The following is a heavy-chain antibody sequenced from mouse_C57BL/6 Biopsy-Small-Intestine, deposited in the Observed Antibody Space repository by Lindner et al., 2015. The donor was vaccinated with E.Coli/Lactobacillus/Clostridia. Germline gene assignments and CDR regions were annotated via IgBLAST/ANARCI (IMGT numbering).Heavy chain of an antibody. CDR2: INPSGGST. V-gene: IGHV1-64*01. J-gene: IGHJ4*01. CDR1: GYTFTNFY. CDR3: ARIIVGARSPFDY. Sequence: SVKVSCKASGYTFTNFYMHWVRQAPGQGLEWMGIINPSGGSTSYAQKFQDRVTMTRDTSTSTVYMELSSLRSEDTAVYSCARIIVGARSPFDYWGQGTLVTVSS. D-gene: IGHD2-4*01.